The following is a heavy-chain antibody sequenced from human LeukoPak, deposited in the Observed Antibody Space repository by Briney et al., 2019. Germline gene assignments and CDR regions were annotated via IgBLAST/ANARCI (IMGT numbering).Heavy chain of an antibody. V-gene: IGHV1-18*01. CDR3: ARDPAYYYGSGSYRGNWFDP. CDR1: GYTFTSYG. J-gene: IGHJ5*02. D-gene: IGHD3-10*01. CDR2: ISAYNGNT. Sequence: ASVKVSCKTSGYTFTSYGISWVRQAPGQGLEWMGWISAYNGNTNYAQKVQGRVTMTTDTSTSTAYMELRSLRSDDTAVYYCARDPAYYYGSGSYRGNWFDPWGQGTLVTVSS.